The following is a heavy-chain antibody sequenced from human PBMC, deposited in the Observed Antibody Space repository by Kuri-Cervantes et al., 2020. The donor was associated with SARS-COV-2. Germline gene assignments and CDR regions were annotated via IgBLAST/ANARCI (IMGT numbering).Heavy chain of an antibody. CDR1: GGSISSYY. J-gene: IGHJ4*02. Sequence: SETLSLTCTVSGGSISSYYWSWIRQPPGKGLEWIGYMYYSGSTNYNPSLKSRVTISVGTSKNQFSLKLSSVTAADTAVYYCARAGYYFDYWGQGTLVTSPQ. CDR3: ARAGYYFDY. V-gene: IGHV4-59*01. CDR2: MYYSGST.